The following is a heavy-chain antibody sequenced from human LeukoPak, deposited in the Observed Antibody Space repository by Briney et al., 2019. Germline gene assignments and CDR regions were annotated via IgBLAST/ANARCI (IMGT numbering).Heavy chain of an antibody. D-gene: IGHD4-17*01. Sequence: GGSLRLSCAASGFTFSSYSMTWVRQAPGKGLEWVSFISSSSSYIYYADSVKGRFTISRDNAKNSLYLQMNSLRAEDTAVYYCARDDYGDLYYFDYWGQGTLVTVSS. J-gene: IGHJ4*02. CDR1: GFTFSSYS. V-gene: IGHV3-21*06. CDR3: ARDDYGDLYYFDY. CDR2: ISSSSSYI.